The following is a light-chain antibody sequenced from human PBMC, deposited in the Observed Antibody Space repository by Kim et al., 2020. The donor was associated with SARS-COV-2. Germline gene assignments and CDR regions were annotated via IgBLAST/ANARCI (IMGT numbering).Light chain of an antibody. CDR3: QQYGISRT. J-gene: IGKJ1*01. Sequence: EIVLTQSPGTLSLSPGERATLSCRASQSVSSSYLAWYQQKPGQAPRLLIYGASTRATGIPDRFSGSGSGTDFTLTISGLEPEDFAVYYCQQYGISRTFGQGTKVDIK. CDR1: QSVSSSY. V-gene: IGKV3-20*01. CDR2: GAS.